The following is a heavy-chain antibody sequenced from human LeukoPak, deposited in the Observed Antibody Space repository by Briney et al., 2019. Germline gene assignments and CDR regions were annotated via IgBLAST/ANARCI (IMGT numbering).Heavy chain of an antibody. CDR1: GFTFSSYS. D-gene: IGHD3-16*01. Sequence: GGSLRLSCAASGFTFSSYSMNWVRQAPGKGLEWVSAIYTDGSTYYAGSVKGRFTISRDNSENTLYLQMNSLRVEDTAVYYCARDRPAGGVGDFDHWGQGTLVTVSS. J-gene: IGHJ4*02. CDR3: ARDRPAGGVGDFDH. V-gene: IGHV3-66*01. CDR2: IYTDGST.